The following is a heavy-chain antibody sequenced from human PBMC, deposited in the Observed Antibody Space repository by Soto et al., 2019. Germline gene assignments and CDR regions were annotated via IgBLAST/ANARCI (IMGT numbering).Heavy chain of an antibody. J-gene: IGHJ6*01. CDR1: GYSFTNYW. D-gene: IGHD3-10*01. V-gene: IGHV5-51*01. Sequence: GEALRISCKGSGYSFTNYWIGWGRQMPGKGLKWMGIIYPGDSDTRYSPSFQGQVTISADKSISTAYLQWSSLKASDTAVCYCARAIVRGKKHYGVEGWGQRNKVTVPS. CDR3: ARAIVRGKKHYGVEG. CDR2: IYPGDSDT.